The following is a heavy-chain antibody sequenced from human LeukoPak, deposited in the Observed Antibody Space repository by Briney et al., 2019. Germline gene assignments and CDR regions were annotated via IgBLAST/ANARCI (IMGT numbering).Heavy chain of an antibody. V-gene: IGHV3-11*06. Sequence: GGSLRLSCAASGFTFSDYFMSWIRQAPEKGLEWLSYIGPSSDNINYADSVKGRFTVSRDNAKNSLYLQMNSLRAEDTAVYYCARVNPTNSGFYAYWGQGTLVTVSS. CDR2: IGPSSDNI. CDR1: GFTFSDYF. J-gene: IGHJ1*01. CDR3: ARVNPTNSGFYAY. D-gene: IGHD3-22*01.